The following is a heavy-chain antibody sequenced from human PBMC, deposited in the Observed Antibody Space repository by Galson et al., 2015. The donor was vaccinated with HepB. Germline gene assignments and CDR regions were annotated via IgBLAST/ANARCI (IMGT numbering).Heavy chain of an antibody. V-gene: IGHV3-33*01. CDR3: TRDSFYFDYRGGPDY. CDR1: GFTFSNYG. Sequence: SLRLSCAASGFTFSNYGMHWVRQAPGKGLEWVAVIWYDGTNKYYADSVKGRFTISRDNSQNTLYLQMSSLRPGDTAVYYCTRDSFYFDYRGGPDYWGQGTVVTVSS. CDR2: IWYDGTNK. D-gene: IGHD2-15*01. J-gene: IGHJ4*02.